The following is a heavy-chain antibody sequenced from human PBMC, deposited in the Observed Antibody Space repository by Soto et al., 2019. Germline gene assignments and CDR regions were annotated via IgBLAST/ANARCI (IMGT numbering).Heavy chain of an antibody. CDR2: IVVGSGNT. Sequence: ASLKVSCKASGFTFTSSAVQWVRQARGQRLEWIGWIVVGSGNTNYAQKFQERVTITRDMSTSTAYMELSSLRSEDTAVYYCAAPNYYDSSGYPDAFDIWGQGTMVTVSS. J-gene: IGHJ3*02. D-gene: IGHD3-22*01. V-gene: IGHV1-58*01. CDR3: AAPNYYDSSGYPDAFDI. CDR1: GFTFTSSA.